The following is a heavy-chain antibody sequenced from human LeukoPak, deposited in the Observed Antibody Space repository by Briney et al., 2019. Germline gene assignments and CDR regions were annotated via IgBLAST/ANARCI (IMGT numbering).Heavy chain of an antibody. D-gene: IGHD1-1*01. CDR2: ISSSGSTI. J-gene: IGHJ4*02. Sequence: PGGSLRLSCVVSGFTFSSYWMTWVRQAPGKGLEWVSYISSSGSTIYYADSVKGRFTISRDNAKNSLYLQMSSQRAEDTAVYYCARDYWNDGDGGDHWGQGTLVSVSS. CDR3: ARDYWNDGDGGDH. CDR1: GFTFSSYW. V-gene: IGHV3-48*04.